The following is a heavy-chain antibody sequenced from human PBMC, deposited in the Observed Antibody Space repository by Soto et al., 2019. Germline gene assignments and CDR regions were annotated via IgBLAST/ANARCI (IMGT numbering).Heavy chain of an antibody. Sequence: SVKVSCKASGGTFSSYAISWVRQAPGQGLEWMGGIIPIFGTANYAQKFQGRVTITADESTSTAYMELSSLRSEDTAVYYCARDYGGSHYWFDPWGQGTLVTVSS. CDR1: GGTFSSYA. CDR3: ARDYGGSHYWFDP. J-gene: IGHJ5*02. CDR2: IIPIFGTA. V-gene: IGHV1-69*13. D-gene: IGHD1-26*01.